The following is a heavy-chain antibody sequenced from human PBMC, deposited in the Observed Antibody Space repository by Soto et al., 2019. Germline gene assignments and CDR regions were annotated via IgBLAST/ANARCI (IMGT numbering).Heavy chain of an antibody. Sequence: EVQLLESGGGLAQPGGSLRLSCAASGFTFGSYDMSWVRQAPGTGLEWVSSISDTSSGAYYADSVKGRFTISRANSKNTLYLQMNSLRAEDTAVYYCANDLWCYRLWGQGTLVTVSS. V-gene: IGHV3-23*01. D-gene: IGHD2-21*01. CDR1: GFTFGSYD. J-gene: IGHJ4*02. CDR3: ANDLWCYRL. CDR2: ISDTSSGA.